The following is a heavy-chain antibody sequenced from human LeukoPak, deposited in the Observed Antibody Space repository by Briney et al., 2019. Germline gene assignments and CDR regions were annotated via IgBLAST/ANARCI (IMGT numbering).Heavy chain of an antibody. CDR3: ARDIVVVPAAKDIVVVVAATWDY. CDR1: GYSFTSYG. V-gene: IGHV1-18*01. CDR2: ISAYNGNT. D-gene: IGHD2-15*01. Sequence: AASVKVSCKASGYSFTSYGISWVRQAPGQGPEWMGWISAYNGNTNYAQKFQGRVTMTRDTSTSTVYMELSSLRSEDTAVYYCARDIVVVPAAKDIVVVVAATWDYWGQGTLVTVSS. J-gene: IGHJ4*02.